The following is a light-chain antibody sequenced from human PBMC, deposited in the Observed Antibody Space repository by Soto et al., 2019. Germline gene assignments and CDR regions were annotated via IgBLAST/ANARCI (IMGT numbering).Light chain of an antibody. Sequence: EIVMTQSPATLSVSPGERATLSCRASQSISSNLAWYQHRPGQAPRLLVYGASTRATGIPARFSGSGSGTEFTLTISSLQSEDFALYFCQQFNNLPYSFGQGTKLEIK. V-gene: IGKV3-15*01. CDR3: QQFNNLPYS. CDR1: QSISSN. J-gene: IGKJ2*03. CDR2: GAS.